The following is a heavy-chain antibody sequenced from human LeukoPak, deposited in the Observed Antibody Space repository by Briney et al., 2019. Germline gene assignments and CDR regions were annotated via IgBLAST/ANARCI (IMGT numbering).Heavy chain of an antibody. CDR1: GYSFSNYW. CDR2: IYPDDSNT. V-gene: IGHV5-51*03. D-gene: IGHD3-10*01. Sequence: KPGESLKISCKGSGYSFSNYWIARVRQMPGKSLEWMGIIYPDDSNTRYSPSFQGQVTISADKSISIASLQWSSLKASDTAMYYCARTNLWFGELDAFDIWGQGTLVTVSS. J-gene: IGHJ3*02. CDR3: ARTNLWFGELDAFDI.